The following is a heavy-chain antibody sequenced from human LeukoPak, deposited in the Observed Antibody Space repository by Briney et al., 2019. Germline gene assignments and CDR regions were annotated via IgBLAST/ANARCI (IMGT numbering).Heavy chain of an antibody. CDR2: IYYSGST. CDR1: GGSISSYY. V-gene: IGHV4-59*12. Sequence: SETLSLTCTVSGGSISSYYWSWIRQPPGKGLEWIGYIYYSGSTYYNPSLKSRVTISVDTSKNQFSLKLSSVTAADTAVYYCAREKHGDFDYWGQGTLVTVSS. CDR3: AREKHGDFDY. D-gene: IGHD4-17*01. J-gene: IGHJ4*02.